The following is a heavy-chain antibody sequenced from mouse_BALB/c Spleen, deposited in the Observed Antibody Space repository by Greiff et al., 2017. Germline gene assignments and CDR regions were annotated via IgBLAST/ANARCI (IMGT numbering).Heavy chain of an antibody. J-gene: IGHJ3*01. CDR2: IDPENGDT. D-gene: IGHD2-10*02. CDR3: NAPYGNSFFAY. V-gene: IGHV14-4*02. Sequence: EVQRVESGAELVRSGASVKLSCTASGFNIKDYYMHWVKQRPEQGLEWIGWIDPENGDTEYAPKFQGKATMTADTSSNTAYLQLSSLTSEDTAVYYCNAPYGNSFFAYWGQGTLVTVSA. CDR1: GFNIKDYY.